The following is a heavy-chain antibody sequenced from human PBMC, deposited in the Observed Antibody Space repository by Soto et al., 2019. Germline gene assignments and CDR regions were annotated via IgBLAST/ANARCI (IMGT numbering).Heavy chain of an antibody. Sequence: EVQLVESGGGLVQPGGSLRLSCAASGFTVSSNYMSWVSQAPGKRLEWVSVIYSGGSTYYADSVKGRFTVSRYNSKNTLYLQMNSLRAEDTAVYYCASLGGDYDYVWGSYRYLVDYWGQGTLVTVSS. J-gene: IGHJ4*02. CDR2: IYSGGST. CDR1: GFTVSSNY. V-gene: IGHV3-66*01. CDR3: ASLGGDYDYVWGSYRYLVDY. D-gene: IGHD3-16*02.